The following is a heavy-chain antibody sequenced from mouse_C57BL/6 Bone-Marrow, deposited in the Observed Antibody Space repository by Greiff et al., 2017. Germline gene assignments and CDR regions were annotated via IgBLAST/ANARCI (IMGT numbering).Heavy chain of an antibody. V-gene: IGHV7-3*01. J-gene: IGHJ2*01. D-gene: IGHD1-1*01. CDR1: GFTFTDYY. Sequence: DVKLVESGGGLVQPGGSLSLSCAASGFTFTDYYMSWVRQPPGKALEWLGFIRNKANGYTTEYSASVKGRFTISRDNSQSILYLQMNALRAEDSATYYCARSTVVASDYWGQGTNLTVSS. CDR3: ARSTVVASDY. CDR2: IRNKANGYTT.